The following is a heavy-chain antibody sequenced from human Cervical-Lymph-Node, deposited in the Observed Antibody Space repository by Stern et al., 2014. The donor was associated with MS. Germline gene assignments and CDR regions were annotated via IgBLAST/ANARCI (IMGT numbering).Heavy chain of an antibody. Sequence: EVHLVESGAEVKKPGQSLKISCKGSGYSFTNSWIGWVRQMPGKGLELMGIISPVDSETRYSPSFQGQVPISVDKSINTAYVQWTSLEASDTAMYYCARQGCATTSCHTIDSWGQGTLITVSS. CDR3: ARQGCATTSCHTIDS. D-gene: IGHD2-2*02. V-gene: IGHV5-51*01. J-gene: IGHJ4*02. CDR1: GYSFTNSW. CDR2: ISPVDSET.